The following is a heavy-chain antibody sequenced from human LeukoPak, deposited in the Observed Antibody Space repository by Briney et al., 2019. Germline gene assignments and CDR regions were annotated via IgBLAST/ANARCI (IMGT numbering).Heavy chain of an antibody. CDR3: ARGEYYDILTGYYKKNWFDP. V-gene: IGHV4-4*02. J-gene: IGHJ5*02. CDR2: IYHSGST. D-gene: IGHD3-9*01. Sequence: SGTLSLTCAVSGVTISTNIWWNWVRQPPGKGLEWIGEIYHSGSTNYNPSLKSRVTISVDTSKNQFSLKLSSVTAADTAVYYCARGEYYDILTGYYKKNWFDPWGQGTLVTVSS. CDR1: GVTISTNIW.